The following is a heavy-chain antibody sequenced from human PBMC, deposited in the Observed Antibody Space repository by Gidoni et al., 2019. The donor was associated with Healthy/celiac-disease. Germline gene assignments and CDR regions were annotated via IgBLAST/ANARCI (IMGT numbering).Heavy chain of an antibody. D-gene: IGHD3-22*01. V-gene: IGHV4-59*01. CDR3: ARAPPDYYDSSGYLMWFDP. Sequence: QVQLQESGPGLVKPSETLSLTCPVSGGSIRSYYWSWIRQPPGKGLEWIGYIYYSGSTNYNPALKSRVTRSVDTSKNQFSLKLSSVTAADTAVYYCARAPPDYYDSSGYLMWFDPWGQGTLVTVSS. J-gene: IGHJ5*02. CDR1: GGSIRSYY. CDR2: IYYSGST.